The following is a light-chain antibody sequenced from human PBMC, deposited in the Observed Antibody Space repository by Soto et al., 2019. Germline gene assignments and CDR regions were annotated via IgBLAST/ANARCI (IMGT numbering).Light chain of an antibody. CDR1: QGFSNY. V-gene: IGKV1-27*01. J-gene: IGKJ1*01. CDR2: AAS. CDR3: QQYYSYPWT. Sequence: DIQRTQCQSSLSASVGDRVTITCRASQGFSNYLAWYQQKPGKVPKLLIYAASSLQSGVPSRFSGRGSGTDFTLTISSLQPEDVATYYCQQYYSYPWTFGQGTKVDIK.